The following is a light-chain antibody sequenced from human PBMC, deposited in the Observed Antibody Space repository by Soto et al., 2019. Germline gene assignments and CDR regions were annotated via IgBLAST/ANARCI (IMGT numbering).Light chain of an antibody. V-gene: IGLV2-8*01. CDR1: SSDVGGYDY. CDR2: EVT. Sequence: QSALTQPPSASRSPGQSVTISCTGTSSDVGGYDYVSWYQQHPGKAPKLMIYEVTIRPSGVSDRFSGSKSGNTASLTVSGLQAEDEADYYCSSYTGGNPSYVFGTGTKV. CDR3: SSYTGGNPSYV. J-gene: IGLJ1*01.